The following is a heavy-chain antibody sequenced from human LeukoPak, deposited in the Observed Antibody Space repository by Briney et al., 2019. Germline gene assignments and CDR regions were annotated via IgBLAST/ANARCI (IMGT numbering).Heavy chain of an antibody. D-gene: IGHD3-3*01. Sequence: GASVKVSCKASGYTFTSYGISWVRQAPGQGLEWMGWISAYNGSTNYAQKLQGRVTMTTDTSTSTAYMELRSLRSDGTAVYYCARARYYDFWSGYYRAYYFDYWGQGTLVTVSS. V-gene: IGHV1-18*01. J-gene: IGHJ4*02. CDR3: ARARYYDFWSGYYRAYYFDY. CDR1: GYTFTSYG. CDR2: ISAYNGST.